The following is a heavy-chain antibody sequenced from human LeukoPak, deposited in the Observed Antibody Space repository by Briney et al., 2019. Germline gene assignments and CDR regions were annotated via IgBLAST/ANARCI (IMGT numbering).Heavy chain of an antibody. CDR3: VRERAWAFDY. Sequence: GGSLRLSCAASGFTFNIFTMNWVRQAPGKGLEWISYINTKSKTIYYADSVKGLFTISRDNAKNSLHLQMNSLRAEDTSLYYCVRERAWAFDYWGQGNLVTVSS. V-gene: IGHV3-48*01. CDR1: GFTFNIFT. J-gene: IGHJ4*02. CDR2: INTKSKTI. D-gene: IGHD7-27*01.